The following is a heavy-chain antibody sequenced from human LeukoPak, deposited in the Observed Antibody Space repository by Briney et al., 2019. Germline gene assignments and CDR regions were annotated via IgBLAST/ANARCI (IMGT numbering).Heavy chain of an antibody. Sequence: PSETVSLTCTVSGGSISGYYWTWIRQPPGKGLEWIGYMYYTGSTSYSPSLKSRVTISADTSKKQFSLNLSSVTAADTAVYYCAKESVAAAEFDCWGRGSLVTVSS. D-gene: IGHD6-13*01. CDR2: MYYTGST. V-gene: IGHV4-59*12. J-gene: IGHJ4*02. CDR1: GGSISGYY. CDR3: AKESVAAAEFDC.